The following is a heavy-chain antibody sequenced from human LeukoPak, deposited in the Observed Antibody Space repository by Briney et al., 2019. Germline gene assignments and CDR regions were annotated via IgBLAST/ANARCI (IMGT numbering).Heavy chain of an antibody. CDR3: ARDGRGGIVVVRPFDY. CDR1: GFTFSSYG. Sequence: GGSLRLSCAASGFTFSSYGMTWVRQAPGKGREWVSTISGSGAGAYYADSVKGRFTISRDNSKNTMYLQMNSLRAEDTAVYYCARDGRGGIVVVRPFDYGGQGILVSVSS. D-gene: IGHD2-2*01. V-gene: IGHV3-23*01. CDR2: ISGSGAGA. J-gene: IGHJ4*02.